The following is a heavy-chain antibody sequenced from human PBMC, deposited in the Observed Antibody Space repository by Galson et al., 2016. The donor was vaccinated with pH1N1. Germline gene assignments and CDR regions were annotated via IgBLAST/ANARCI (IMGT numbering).Heavy chain of an antibody. CDR3: ERKGLPDV. J-gene: IGHJ6*02. Sequence: SLRLSCAASGFTFSSYWMSWVRQAPGKGLEWVANIKQDGSVKYYVDSVKGRFTISRDNAKNSLYLQMNSLIGEEKAVYYCERKGLPDVWGQGTTVTVSS. CDR2: IKQDGSVK. CDR1: GFTFSSYW. V-gene: IGHV3-7*01.